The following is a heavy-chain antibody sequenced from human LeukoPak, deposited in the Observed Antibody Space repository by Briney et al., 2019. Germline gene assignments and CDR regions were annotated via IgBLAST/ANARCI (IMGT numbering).Heavy chain of an antibody. CDR2: INHSGST. D-gene: IGHD4-23*01. CDR1: GGSFSGYY. J-gene: IGHJ6*02. V-gene: IGHV4-34*01. Sequence: NPSETLSLTCAVYGGSFSGYYWSWIRQPPGKGLEWIGEINHSGSTNYNPSLKSRVTISVDTSKNQFSLKLSSVTGADTAVYYCARVSIPTVGYYYYYYSMDVWGQGTTVTVSS. CDR3: ARVSIPTVGYYYYYYSMDV.